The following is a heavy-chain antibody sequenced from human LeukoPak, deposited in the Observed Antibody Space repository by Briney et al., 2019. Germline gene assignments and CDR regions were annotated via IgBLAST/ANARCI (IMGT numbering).Heavy chain of an antibody. Sequence: GASVKVSCKASGYTFTGYYMHWVRQAPGQGLEWMGWINPNSGGTNYAQKFQGRVTMTRDTSISTAYMELSRLGSDDTAVYYCASGSYDPLVWYYYMDVWGKGTTVTVSS. CDR3: ASGSYDPLVWYYYMDV. CDR2: INPNSGGT. J-gene: IGHJ6*03. D-gene: IGHD1-26*01. V-gene: IGHV1-2*02. CDR1: GYTFTGYY.